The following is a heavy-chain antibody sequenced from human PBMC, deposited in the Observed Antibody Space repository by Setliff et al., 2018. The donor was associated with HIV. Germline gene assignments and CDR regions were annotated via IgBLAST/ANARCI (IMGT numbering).Heavy chain of an antibody. Sequence: GASVKVSCKASGYTFTSYAMNWVRQAPGQGLEWMGGFDPEDGETIYTQKFQGRVTMTEDTSADIAYMELSSLRSEDTAVYYCAKDAGSYSYVHEYFQHWGQGTLVTVSS. D-gene: IGHD5-18*01. CDR3: AKDAGSYSYVHEYFQH. CDR1: GYTFTSYA. CDR2: FDPEDGET. V-gene: IGHV1-24*01. J-gene: IGHJ1*01.